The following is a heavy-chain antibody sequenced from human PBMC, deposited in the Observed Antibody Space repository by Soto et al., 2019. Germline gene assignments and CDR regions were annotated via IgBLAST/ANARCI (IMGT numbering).Heavy chain of an antibody. D-gene: IGHD1-26*01. Sequence: QFQLMQSGGEVKEPGASVKVSCTTSRYTFTSHGISWVRQAPGQGLEWMGWISTFNGKTDYAQKFQGRLTMTADTRTNTAYMELRSLRSDDTALYFCARLLTEGATYREDAFDIWGQGTKVTVSS. CDR2: ISTFNGKT. J-gene: IGHJ3*02. CDR1: RYTFTSHG. V-gene: IGHV1-18*01. CDR3: ARLLTEGATYREDAFDI.